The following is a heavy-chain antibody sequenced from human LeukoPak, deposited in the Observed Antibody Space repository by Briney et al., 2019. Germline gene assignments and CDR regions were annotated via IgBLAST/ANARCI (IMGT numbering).Heavy chain of an antibody. CDR1: GFPFSSYS. J-gene: IGHJ4*02. CDR3: GRGVWFHRSEFDY. Sequence: GSLSLSCAASGFPFSSYSMNWVRQAPGKGLEWVSSISSSSSYIYYADSVKGRFTISRDNAKNSLYLQMNSLRAEDTAVYYCGRGVWFHRSEFDYWGQGTLVTVSS. CDR2: ISSSSSYI. V-gene: IGHV3-21*01. D-gene: IGHD2-21*01.